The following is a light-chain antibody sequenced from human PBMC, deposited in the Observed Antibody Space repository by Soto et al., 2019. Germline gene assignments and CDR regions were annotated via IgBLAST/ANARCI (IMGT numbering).Light chain of an antibody. Sequence: AVLTQSPLSLPVTLGKPASISCRSSQSLVYRDGNTYLNWFQQRPGQSPRRLIYKVSDRDSGVPDRFSGSVSGTDFTLKISRVEAEDVGVYYCMQGTHWPPYSFGQGTKLEIK. CDR3: MQGTHWPPYS. CDR2: KVS. CDR1: QSLVYRDGNTY. J-gene: IGKJ2*03. V-gene: IGKV2-30*01.